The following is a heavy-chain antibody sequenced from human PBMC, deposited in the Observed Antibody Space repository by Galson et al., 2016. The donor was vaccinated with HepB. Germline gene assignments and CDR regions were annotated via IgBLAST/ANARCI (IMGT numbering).Heavy chain of an antibody. Sequence: SLRLSCAASGFTLGNYPMTWVRQAPGKGLEWVSTISTLETHYRDSVEGRFTISRDTSENTLHLQMSRLRADDTAIYYCAKVSDRANNGYSGAFDSWGQGTTVTVSS. CDR2: ISTLET. J-gene: IGHJ4*03. D-gene: IGHD3-22*01. V-gene: IGHV3-23*01. CDR3: AKVSDRANNGYSGAFDS. CDR1: GFTLGNYP.